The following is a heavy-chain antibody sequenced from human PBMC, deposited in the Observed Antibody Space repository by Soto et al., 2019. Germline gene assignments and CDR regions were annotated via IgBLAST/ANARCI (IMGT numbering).Heavy chain of an antibody. CDR2: ISGSGYTSDTGPTI. Sequence: VGSLRLSCAASGFTFSSYEMIWVRQAPGKGLEWVSYISGSGYTSDTGPTIHYADSVKGRFTISRNNAKNSLYLQMNSLRVEDTAVYYCARVSQSFIEYFQHWGQGTLVTVSS. CDR1: GFTFSSYE. CDR3: ARVSQSFIEYFQH. J-gene: IGHJ1*01. V-gene: IGHV3-48*03. D-gene: IGHD3-16*02.